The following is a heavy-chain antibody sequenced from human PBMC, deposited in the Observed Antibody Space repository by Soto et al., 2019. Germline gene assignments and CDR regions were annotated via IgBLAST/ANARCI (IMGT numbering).Heavy chain of an antibody. V-gene: IGHV3-30*18. CDR2: ISYDGSNK. Sequence: GGSLRLSCAASGFTFSSYGMHWGRQAPGKGLEWVAVISYDGSNKYYADSVKGRFTISRENSKNTLYLQMNSLRVEDTAVYYCAKCLGAYDSSGYYYFDYRGQGTLVTVSS. J-gene: IGHJ4*02. D-gene: IGHD3-22*01. CDR1: GFTFSSYG. CDR3: AKCLGAYDSSGYYYFDY.